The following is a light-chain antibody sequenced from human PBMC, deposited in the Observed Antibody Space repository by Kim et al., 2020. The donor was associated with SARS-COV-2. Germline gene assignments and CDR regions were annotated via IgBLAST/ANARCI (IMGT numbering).Light chain of an antibody. J-gene: IGKJ1*01. Sequence: SVGDRVTITCRASQNINNNVNWYQQKPGKAPKLLIHTASSLQSGVPSRFSGSGSGIDFTLTISSLQPEDFATYYCQQSSSSPPWTFGQGTKVDIK. V-gene: IGKV1-39*01. CDR1: QNINNN. CDR3: QQSSSSPPWT. CDR2: TAS.